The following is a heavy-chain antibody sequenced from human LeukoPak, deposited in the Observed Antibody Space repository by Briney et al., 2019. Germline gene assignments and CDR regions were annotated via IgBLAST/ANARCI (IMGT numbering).Heavy chain of an antibody. CDR3: ARQPTGGYYYYYYMDV. CDR1: SGSVSGYY. V-gene: IGHV4-4*07. Sequence: SQTLSLTCTVSSGSVSGYYWSWIRQPAGKGLEWIGRIYTNGSTNYNPSLKSRVTMSEDTSENHFSLKLNSVTAADTAVYYCARQPTGGYYYYYYMDVWGKGTTVTVSS. J-gene: IGHJ6*03. D-gene: IGHD2-8*02. CDR2: IYTNGST.